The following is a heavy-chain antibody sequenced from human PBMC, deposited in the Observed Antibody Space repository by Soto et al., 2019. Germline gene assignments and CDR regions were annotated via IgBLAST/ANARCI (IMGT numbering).Heavy chain of an antibody. CDR3: ARGVPAAHDAFDI. V-gene: IGHV1-69*13. CDR2: IIPIFGTA. CDR1: GGTFSSYA. J-gene: IGHJ3*02. D-gene: IGHD2-2*01. Sequence: SVKVSCKASGGTFSSYAISWVRQAPGQGLEWMGGIIPIFGTANYAQKFQGRVTITADESTSTAYMELSSLRSEDTAVYYCARGVPAAHDAFDIWGQGTMVTVSS.